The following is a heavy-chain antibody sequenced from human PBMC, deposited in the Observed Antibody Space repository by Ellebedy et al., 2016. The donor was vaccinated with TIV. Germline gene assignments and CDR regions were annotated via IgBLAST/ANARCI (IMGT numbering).Heavy chain of an antibody. V-gene: IGHV3-7*01. CDR1: GFAFNDYY. CDR2: IKQDGSEA. J-gene: IGHJ4*02. Sequence: GESLKISXAASGFAFNDYYMSWIRQAPGKGLEWVANIKQDGSEAYYVDSVKGRFTISRDNAKNLLYLQMSGLRGEDTAVYYCARDIYCSGGSCWGFDFWGQGTLVTVSS. D-gene: IGHD2-15*01. CDR3: ARDIYCSGGSCWGFDF.